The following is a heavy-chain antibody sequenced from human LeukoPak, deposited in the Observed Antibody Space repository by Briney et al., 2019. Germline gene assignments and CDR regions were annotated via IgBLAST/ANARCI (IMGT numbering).Heavy chain of an antibody. CDR2: IRSRADGGTA. CDR3: AKHIYGVVSIQQ. CDR1: GFTFSSYA. J-gene: IGHJ1*01. V-gene: IGHV3-15*01. D-gene: IGHD3-3*01. Sequence: GGSLRLFCAASGFTFSSYAMTWVRQAPGKGLEWVGRIRSRADGGTAEYATAVEGRFTISRDDSTNTLYLHMSNVKTEDTAVYYCAKHIYGVVSIQQWGQGTLVTVSS.